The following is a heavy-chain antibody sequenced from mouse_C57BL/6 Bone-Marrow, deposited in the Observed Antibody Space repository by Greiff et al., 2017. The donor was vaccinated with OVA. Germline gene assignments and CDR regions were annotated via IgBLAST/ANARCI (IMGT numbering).Heavy chain of an antibody. J-gene: IGHJ1*03. V-gene: IGHV1-50*01. Sequence: VQLQQPGAELVKPGASVKLSCKASGYTFTSYWMQWVKQRPGQGLEWIGEIDPSDSYTNYNQKFKGKATLTVDTSSSTAYMQLSSLTSEDSAVYYGARVYYYGSSPYWYFDVWGTGTTVTVSS. CDR1: GYTFTSYW. D-gene: IGHD1-1*01. CDR2: IDPSDSYT. CDR3: ARVYYYGSSPYWYFDV.